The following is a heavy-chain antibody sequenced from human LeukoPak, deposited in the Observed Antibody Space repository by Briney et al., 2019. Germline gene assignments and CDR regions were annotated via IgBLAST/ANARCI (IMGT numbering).Heavy chain of an antibody. CDR1: GGSFSGYY. V-gene: IGHV4-34*01. D-gene: IGHD6-19*01. CDR3: ARIPTTHIAVDGTAAFDI. Sequence: SETLSLTCAVYGGSFSGYYWSWIRQPPGNGLEWIGEINHSGNTNYNPSLKSRVTISVDTSKNQFSLKLSSVTAADTAVYYCARIPTTHIAVDGTAAFDIWGQGTMVTVSS. J-gene: IGHJ3*02. CDR2: INHSGNT.